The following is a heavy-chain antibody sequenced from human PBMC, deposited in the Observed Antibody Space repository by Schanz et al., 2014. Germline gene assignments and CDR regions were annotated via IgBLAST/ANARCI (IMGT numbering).Heavy chain of an antibody. Sequence: QVQLVQSGAEVKKPGSSVKVSCKASGGTFSTYTISWVRQAPGQGLEWMGRIIPVLAIADYAQKFQGRVTITADRSTSTAYMELSSLRSEDTAVYYCAGTYCSSTSCYTGYYYMDVWGKGTTVTVSS. CDR3: AGTYCSSTSCYTGYYYMDV. CDR1: GGTFSTYT. CDR2: IIPVLAIA. J-gene: IGHJ6*03. V-gene: IGHV1-69*02. D-gene: IGHD2-2*02.